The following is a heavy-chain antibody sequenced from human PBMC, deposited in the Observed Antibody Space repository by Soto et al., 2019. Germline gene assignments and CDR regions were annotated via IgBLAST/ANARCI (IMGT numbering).Heavy chain of an antibody. CDR3: ARAFDCSSTSCQDQDAFDI. CDR2: IYHSGST. Sequence: SETLSLTCAVSSGSISSSNWWSWVSQPPGKGLEWIGDIYHSGSTNYNPSLKSRVTISVDKSKNQFSLKLSSVTAADTAVYYCARAFDCSSTSCQDQDAFDIWGQGTMVTVSS. V-gene: IGHV4-4*02. CDR1: SGSISSSNW. D-gene: IGHD2-2*01. J-gene: IGHJ3*02.